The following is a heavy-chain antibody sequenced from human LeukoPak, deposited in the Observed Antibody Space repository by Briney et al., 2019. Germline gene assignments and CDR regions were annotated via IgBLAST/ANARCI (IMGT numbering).Heavy chain of an antibody. CDR3: ARRAATIDYYYYYMDV. V-gene: IGHV4-4*09. J-gene: IGHJ6*03. D-gene: IGHD5-12*01. CDR1: GGSISRYY. CDR2: IYTSGST. Sequence: SETLSLTCTVSGGSISRYYWSWIRQPPGKGLEWIGYIYTSGSTNYNPSLKSRVTISVDTSKNQFSLKLSSVTAADTAVYYCARRAATIDYYYYYMDVWGKGTTVTVSS.